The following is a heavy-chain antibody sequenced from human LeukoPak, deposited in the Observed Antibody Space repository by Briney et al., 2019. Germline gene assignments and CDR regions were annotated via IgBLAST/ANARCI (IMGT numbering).Heavy chain of an antibody. V-gene: IGHV4-39*07. CDR3: ARDWAPGIDP. J-gene: IGHJ5*02. CDR2: IYYSGST. Sequence: PSETLSLTCTVSGGSISSSSYYWGWIRQPPGKGLEWIGSIYYSGSTYYNPSLKSRVTISVDTSKNQFSLKLSSVTAADTAVYYCARDWAPGIDPWGQGTLVTVSS. D-gene: IGHD3-16*01. CDR1: GGSISSSSYY.